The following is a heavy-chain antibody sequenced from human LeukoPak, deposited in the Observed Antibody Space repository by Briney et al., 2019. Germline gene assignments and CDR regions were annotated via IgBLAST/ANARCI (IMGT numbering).Heavy chain of an antibody. Sequence: GGSLRLSCVGSGFDFSDYGMNWVRQAPGKGLEFVSSISSTGGYLYHAESVKGRFTMSRDNAENSVYLQMNSLRAEDTAVYYCARATDYDFWSGYEGGYFDYWGQGTLVTVSS. CDR1: GFDFSDYG. CDR2: ISSTGGYL. D-gene: IGHD3-3*01. J-gene: IGHJ4*02. V-gene: IGHV3-21*01. CDR3: ARATDYDFWSGYEGGYFDY.